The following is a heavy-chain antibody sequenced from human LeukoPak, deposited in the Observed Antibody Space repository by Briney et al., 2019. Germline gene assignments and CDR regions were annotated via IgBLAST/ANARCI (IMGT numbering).Heavy chain of an antibody. CDR3: AKDQGWSYYDSSGTGAFDI. Sequence: GGSLRLSCAGSGFSFSTYGMTWVRQAPGKGLEWVSSVSSSGETTYYADSVKGRFTISRDNSKNTLYLQMNSLRAEDTAVYYCAKDQGWSYYDSSGTGAFDIWGQGTMVTVSS. V-gene: IGHV3-23*01. J-gene: IGHJ3*02. CDR2: VSSSGETT. CDR1: GFSFSTYG. D-gene: IGHD3-22*01.